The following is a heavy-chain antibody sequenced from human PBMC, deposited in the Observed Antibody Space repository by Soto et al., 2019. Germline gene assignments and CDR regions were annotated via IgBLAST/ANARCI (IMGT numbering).Heavy chain of an antibody. CDR2: IYYTGST. CDR1: GGSISSYY. D-gene: IGHD3-10*01. V-gene: IGHV4-59*01. J-gene: IGHJ5*02. Sequence: SETLSLTCTVCGGSISSYYWSWIRQPPGKGLEWIGYIYYTGSTNYNPSLKSRVTISVDTSKNQFSLKLSSVTAADTAVYYCARVVITMIRGVIHSSWFDPWGQGTLVTVSS. CDR3: ARVVITMIRGVIHSSWFDP.